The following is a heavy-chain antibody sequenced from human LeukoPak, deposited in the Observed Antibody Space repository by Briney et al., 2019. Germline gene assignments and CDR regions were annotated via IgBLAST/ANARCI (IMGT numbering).Heavy chain of an antibody. CDR2: IKQDRSEK. V-gene: IGHV3-7*01. J-gene: IGHJ4*02. D-gene: IGHD3-22*01. Sequence: PGGSLRLSCAASGFTFTNYWMSWVRQAPGKGLELVANIKQDRSEKYYVDSVKGRFTISRDNAKNSLYLQMNSLRAEDTAVYYCAREPVVVTPNFDYWGQGTLVTVSS. CDR1: GFTFTNYW. CDR3: AREPVVVTPNFDY.